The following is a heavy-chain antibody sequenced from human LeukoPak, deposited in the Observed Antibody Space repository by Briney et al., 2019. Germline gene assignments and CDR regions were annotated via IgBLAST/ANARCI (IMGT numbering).Heavy chain of an antibody. D-gene: IGHD3-10*01. J-gene: IGHJ4*02. CDR2: IYYSGST. V-gene: IGHV4-39*01. Sequence: PSETLSLTCTVSGGSISSSSYYWGWIRQPPGTGLEWIGSIYYSGSTYYNPSLKSRVTISVDTSKNQFSLKLSSVTAADAAVCYCARLGRVRGDIDYWRQGTLVTVSS. CDR3: ARLGRVRGDIDY. CDR1: GGSISSSSYY.